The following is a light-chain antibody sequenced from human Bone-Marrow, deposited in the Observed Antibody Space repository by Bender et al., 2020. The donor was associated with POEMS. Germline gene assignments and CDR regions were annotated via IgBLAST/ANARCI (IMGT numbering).Light chain of an antibody. V-gene: IGLV1-40*01. CDR3: QSYDISLSGWV. J-gene: IGLJ3*02. CDR1: SSNMGAGYG. CDR2: NNE. Sequence: GAPGQTVTISCTGTSSNMGAGYGVNWYQQLPGTAPKLLIYNNENRPSGVPDRISGSKSGTSASLAITGRQAEDEADYYCQSYDISLSGWVFGGGTKLTAL.